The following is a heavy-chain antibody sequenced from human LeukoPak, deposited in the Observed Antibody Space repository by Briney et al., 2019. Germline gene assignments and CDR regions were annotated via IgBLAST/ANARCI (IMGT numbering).Heavy chain of an antibody. CDR3: ARESRY. V-gene: IGHV3-53*01. D-gene: IGHD2-2*01. CDR1: GFTFSDYY. Sequence: GGSLRLSCAASGFTFSDYYMSWVRQAPGKGLEWVSVIYSGGSTYYADSVKGRFTISRDNSKNTLYLQMNSLRAEDTAVYYCARESRYWGQGTLVTVSS. CDR2: IYSGGST. J-gene: IGHJ4*02.